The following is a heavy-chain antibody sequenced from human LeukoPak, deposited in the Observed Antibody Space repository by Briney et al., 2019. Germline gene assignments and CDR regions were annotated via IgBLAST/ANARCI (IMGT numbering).Heavy chain of an antibody. CDR1: GGSISSYY. J-gene: IGHJ3*02. CDR2: IYYSGST. V-gene: IGHV4-59*08. CDR3: ARHSPTDAFDI. Sequence: SETLSLTCTVSGGSISSYYWSWIRQPPGKGLEWIGYIYYSGSTNYNPSLKSRLTISVDTSKNQFSLTLSSVTAADTAVYYCARHSPTDAFDIWGQGTMVTVSS. D-gene: IGHD4-17*01.